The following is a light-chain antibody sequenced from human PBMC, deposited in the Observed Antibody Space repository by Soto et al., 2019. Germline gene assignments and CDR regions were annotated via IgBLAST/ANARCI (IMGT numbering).Light chain of an antibody. J-gene: IGKJ1*01. Sequence: DMDMAQSXVTLSVSPWDXXXXXSXASQSVSSKLAWYQQKXGNAPKLLIYGASXRATGIPARFSGSGSGTEFTLIISSLQSEDSAVYYCQQYNSWRWTFGPGTKVEIK. V-gene: IGKV3-15*01. CDR2: GAS. CDR1: QSVSSK. CDR3: QQYNSWRWT.